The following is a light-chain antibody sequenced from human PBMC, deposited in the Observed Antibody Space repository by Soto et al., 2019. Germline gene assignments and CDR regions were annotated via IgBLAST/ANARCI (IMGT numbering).Light chain of an antibody. Sequence: QSALTQPASVSGSPGQSITISCTGTSSDIGGYKDVSWYQQHPGKAPQVLIFEVSYRPSGVSNRFSGSKSGNTASLTISGLQAEDEADYYCTSYTRSRNLLFGGGTKLTVL. CDR2: EVS. CDR3: TSYTRSRNLL. J-gene: IGLJ2*01. CDR1: SSDIGGYKD. V-gene: IGLV2-14*01.